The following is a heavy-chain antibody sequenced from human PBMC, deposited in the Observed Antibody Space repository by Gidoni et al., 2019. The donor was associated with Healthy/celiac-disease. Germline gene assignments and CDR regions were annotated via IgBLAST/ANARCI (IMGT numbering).Heavy chain of an antibody. V-gene: IGHV1-2*04. CDR1: GYTCTGYY. CDR2: INPNSGGT. J-gene: IGHJ4*02. CDR3: ARGREYDFWSVYYFDY. Sequence: QVQLVQSGAEVKKPGAAVTVSCKASGYTCTGYYMHWVRPAPGQGLEWMGWINPNSGGTNYAQKFQGWVTMTRDTSLSTAYMELSRLRSDDTAVYYCARGREYDFWSVYYFDYWGQGTLVTVSS. D-gene: IGHD3-3*01.